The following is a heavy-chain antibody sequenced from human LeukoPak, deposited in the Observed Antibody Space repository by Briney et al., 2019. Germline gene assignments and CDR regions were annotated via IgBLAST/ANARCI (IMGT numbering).Heavy chain of an antibody. Sequence: ASVKVSCKASGYTFTSYGISWVRQAPGQGLEWMGWISAYNGNTNYAQKLQGRVTMTTDTSTSTVYMELRRLRSDDTAVYYCARVYSNSSPFDYWGQGTLVTVSS. CDR2: ISAYNGNT. V-gene: IGHV1-18*01. J-gene: IGHJ4*02. D-gene: IGHD4-11*01. CDR1: GYTFTSYG. CDR3: ARVYSNSSPFDY.